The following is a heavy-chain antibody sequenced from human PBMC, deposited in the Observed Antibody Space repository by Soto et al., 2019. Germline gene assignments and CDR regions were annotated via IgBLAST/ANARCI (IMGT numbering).Heavy chain of an antibody. CDR3: ARDRSGSYTDY. CDR1: GFTVSSNY. J-gene: IGHJ4*02. V-gene: IGHV3-53*01. D-gene: IGHD1-26*01. CDR2: IYSGGGT. Sequence: GGSLRLSCAASGFTVSSNYMSWVRQAPGKGLEWVSVIYSGGGTYYADSMKGRFTISRDNSKNTLYLQMNSLRAEDTAVYYCARDRSGSYTDYWGQGTLVTVSS.